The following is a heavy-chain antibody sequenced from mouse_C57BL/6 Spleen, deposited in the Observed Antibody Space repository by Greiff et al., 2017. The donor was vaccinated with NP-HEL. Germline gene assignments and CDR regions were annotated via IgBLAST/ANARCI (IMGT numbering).Heavy chain of an antibody. J-gene: IGHJ2*01. CDR3: ARYGGDYYGSSYGY. D-gene: IGHD1-1*01. CDR2: IYPRSGNT. CDR1: GYTFTSYG. V-gene: IGHV1-81*01. Sequence: VKLMESGAELARPGASVKLSCKASGYTFTSYGISWVKQRTGQGLEWIGEIYPRSGNTYYNEKFKGKATLTADKSSSTAYMELRSLTSEDSAVYFCARYGGDYYGSSYGYWGQGTTLTVSS.